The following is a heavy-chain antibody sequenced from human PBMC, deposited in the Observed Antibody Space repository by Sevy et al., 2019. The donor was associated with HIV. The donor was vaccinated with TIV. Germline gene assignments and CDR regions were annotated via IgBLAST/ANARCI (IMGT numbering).Heavy chain of an antibody. CDR3: ARQPYYDFWSAYSDKPDDY. D-gene: IGHD3-3*01. Sequence: SETLSLTCTVSGGSISSSSYYWGWIRQPPGKGLEWIGSIYYSGSTYYNPSLKSRVTISVDTSKNQFSLKLSSVTAADTAVYYCARQPYYDFWSAYSDKPDDYWGQGTLVTVSS. V-gene: IGHV4-39*01. CDR1: GGSISSSSYY. J-gene: IGHJ4*02. CDR2: IYYSGST.